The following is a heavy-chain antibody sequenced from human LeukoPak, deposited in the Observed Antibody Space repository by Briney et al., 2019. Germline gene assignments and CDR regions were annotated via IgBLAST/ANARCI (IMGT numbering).Heavy chain of an antibody. D-gene: IGHD4-17*01. J-gene: IGHJ5*02. CDR1: GYTFTGYY. Sequence: ASVKVSCKASGYTFTGYYMHWVRRAPGQGLEWMGWINPNSGGTNYAQKFQGRVTMTRDTSITTAYMELSRLRSDDTAVYYCARGASGVYTVTTSWFDPWGQGTLVTVSS. CDR2: INPNSGGT. V-gene: IGHV1-2*02. CDR3: ARGASGVYTVTTSWFDP.